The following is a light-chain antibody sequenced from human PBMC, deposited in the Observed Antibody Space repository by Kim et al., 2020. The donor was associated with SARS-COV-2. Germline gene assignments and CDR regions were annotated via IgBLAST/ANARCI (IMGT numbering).Light chain of an antibody. J-gene: IGLJ2*01. CDR1: SGRIASNF. Sequence: ESPGETVTISCTRSSGRIASNFVQWYQQRPGSAPTSVIYEDNQRPSWVPDRFSGSIDDSSNSASLTISGLKTEDEADYYCQSGRLFGGGTQLTVL. V-gene: IGLV6-57*03. CDR3: QSGRL. CDR2: EDN.